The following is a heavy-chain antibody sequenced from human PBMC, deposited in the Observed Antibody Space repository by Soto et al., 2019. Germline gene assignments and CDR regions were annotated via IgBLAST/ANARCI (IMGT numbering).Heavy chain of an antibody. CDR3: AKERDGYNIFDY. Sequence: GGPLRLSCTASGFTFINYAMSWVGQAPGKGLEWVSAISGSGGSTYYADSVKGRFTISRDNSKNTLYLQMNSLRAEDTAVYYCAKERDGYNIFDYWGQGNLVTVSS. V-gene: IGHV3-23*01. CDR2: ISGSGGST. CDR1: GFTFINYA. D-gene: IGHD5-12*01. J-gene: IGHJ4*02.